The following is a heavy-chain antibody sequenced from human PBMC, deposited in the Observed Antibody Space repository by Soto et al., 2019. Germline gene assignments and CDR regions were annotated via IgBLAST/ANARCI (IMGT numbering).Heavy chain of an antibody. CDR1: GFTFTSSA. D-gene: IGHD3-22*01. CDR2: IVVGSGNT. V-gene: IGHV1-58*01. Sequence: SVKVSCKASGFTFTSSAVQWVRQARGQRLEWIGWIVVGSGNTNYAQKFQERVTITRDMSTSTAYMELSSLRSEDTAVYYCAASSGAYYDSSGYYQFDYWGQGTLVTVSS. CDR3: AASSGAYYDSSGYYQFDY. J-gene: IGHJ4*02.